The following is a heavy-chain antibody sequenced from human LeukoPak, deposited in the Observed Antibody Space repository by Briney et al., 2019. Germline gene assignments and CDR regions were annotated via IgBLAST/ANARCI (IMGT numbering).Heavy chain of an antibody. CDR3: ARSDLRWELNY. CDR1: GGSISTYY. D-gene: IGHD1-26*01. CDR2: IYYSGST. J-gene: IGHJ4*02. Sequence: SETLSLTCTVSGGSISTYYWSWLRQPPGKGLEWIGYIYYSGSTNYNPSLKSRVTISVDTSKNQFSLKLNSVTAADTAMYYCARSDLRWELNYWGQGTLVTVSS. V-gene: IGHV4-59*08.